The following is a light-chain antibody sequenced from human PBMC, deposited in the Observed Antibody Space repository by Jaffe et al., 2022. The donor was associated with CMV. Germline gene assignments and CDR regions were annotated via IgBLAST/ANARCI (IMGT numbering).Light chain of an antibody. CDR2: KAS. Sequence: DIQMTQSPSTLSASVGDRVTITCRASQSISSWLAWYQHKPGKAPKLLIYKASSLESGVPSRFSGSGSGTEFTLTISSLQPDDFATYYCQQYNNYPPITFGPGTKVDIK. CDR1: QSISSW. J-gene: IGKJ3*01. V-gene: IGKV1-5*03. CDR3: QQYNNYPPIT.